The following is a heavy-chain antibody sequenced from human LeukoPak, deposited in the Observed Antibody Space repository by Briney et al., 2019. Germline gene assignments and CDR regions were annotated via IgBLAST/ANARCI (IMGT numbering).Heavy chain of an antibody. J-gene: IGHJ4*02. CDR3: ARHLRFDGSYPGGFDY. CDR2: IYYSGRT. D-gene: IGHD1-26*01. Sequence: SETLSLTCTVCGGSISSYYWSWIRQPPGKGLEWIGYIYYSGRTNYNPSLKSRVTISVDTSKNQFSLKLSSVTAADTAVYYCARHLRFDGSYPGGFDYWGQGTLVTVSS. CDR1: GGSISSYY. V-gene: IGHV4-59*08.